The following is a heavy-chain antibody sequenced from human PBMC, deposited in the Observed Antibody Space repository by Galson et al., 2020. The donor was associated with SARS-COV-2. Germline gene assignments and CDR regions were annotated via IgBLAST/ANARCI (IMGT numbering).Heavy chain of an antibody. CDR2: ISYDGSNK. J-gene: IGHJ6*03. CDR3: ARDPKAYYYMDV. V-gene: IGHV3-30*04. CDR1: GFTFSSYA. Sequence: QLGESLKISCAASGFTFSSYAMHWVRQAPGKGLEWVAVISYDGSNKYYADSVKGRFTISRDNSKNTLYLQMNSLRAEDTAVYYCARDPKAYYYMDVWGKGTTVTVSS.